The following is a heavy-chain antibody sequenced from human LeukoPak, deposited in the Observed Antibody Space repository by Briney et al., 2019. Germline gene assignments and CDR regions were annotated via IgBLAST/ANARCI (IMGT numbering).Heavy chain of an antibody. J-gene: IGHJ4*02. CDR1: GGTXSSYA. V-gene: IGHV1-69*04. CDR2: IIPILGIA. Sequence: SVKVSCKASGGTXSSYAISWVRQAPGQGLEWMGRIIPILGIANYAQKFQGRVTITADKSTSTAYMELSSLRSEDTAVYYCASSVAARSTRDLDYWGQGTLVTVSS. CDR3: ASSVAARSTRDLDY. D-gene: IGHD6-13*01.